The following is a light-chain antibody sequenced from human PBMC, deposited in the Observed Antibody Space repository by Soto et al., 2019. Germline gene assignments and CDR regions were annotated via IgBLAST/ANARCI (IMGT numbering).Light chain of an antibody. Sequence: EIVMSQARASLSVAPGERATLSCRASQSVSSNLAWYQQKPGQAPRLLIYGASTRATGIPARFSGSWSGTEFTLTICSLQSDHLAVYYCQQYNNLPQTFRQGTKVDIK. V-gene: IGKV3-15*01. CDR1: QSVSSN. CDR2: GAS. J-gene: IGKJ1*01. CDR3: QQYNNLPQT.